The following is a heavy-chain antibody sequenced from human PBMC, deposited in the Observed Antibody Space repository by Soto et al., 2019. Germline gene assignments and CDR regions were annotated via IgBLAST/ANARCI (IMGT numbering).Heavy chain of an antibody. V-gene: IGHV3-72*01. D-gene: IGHD4-17*01. J-gene: IGHJ4*02. CDR3: AREFMTTVTYFDY. Sequence: GGSLRLSCAASGFTFSDHYMDWVRQAPGKGLEWVCRTRNKANSFTTEYAASVKGRFTIFRDDSKNSLYLQMSSLKTEDTAMYYCAREFMTTVTYFDYWGQGTLVTVSS. CDR1: GFTFSDHY. CDR2: TRNKANSFTT.